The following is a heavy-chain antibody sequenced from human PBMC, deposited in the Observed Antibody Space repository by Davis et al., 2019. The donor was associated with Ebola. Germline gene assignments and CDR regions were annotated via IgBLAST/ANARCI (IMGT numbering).Heavy chain of an antibody. V-gene: IGHV4-59*11. J-gene: IGHJ5*02. CDR1: GGSISSHY. CDR2: IYYSGST. D-gene: IGHD1-26*01. Sequence: SETLSLTCTVSGGSISSHYWSWIRQPPGKGLEWIGYIYYSGSTNYNPSLKSRVTISVDPSKNQFSLKLSSVTAADTAVYYCARDSGRDTWFDPWGQGTLVTVSS. CDR3: ARDSGRDTWFDP.